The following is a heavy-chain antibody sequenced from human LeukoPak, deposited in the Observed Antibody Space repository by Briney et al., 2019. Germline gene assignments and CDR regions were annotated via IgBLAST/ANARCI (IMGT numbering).Heavy chain of an antibody. V-gene: IGHV1-18*01. CDR1: GYTFTRYG. J-gene: IGHJ4*02. Sequence: ASVSPSSKTSGYTFTRYGISWVRQAPGQGLEWMGWVSAYNGNTNYAQKFQGRVTMTIDPSTNTAYMELTNLRSDDTAVYYCSRSDPQLNWNYDYWGQGTLVTVSS. CDR2: VSAYNGNT. CDR3: SRSDPQLNWNYDY. D-gene: IGHD1-7*01.